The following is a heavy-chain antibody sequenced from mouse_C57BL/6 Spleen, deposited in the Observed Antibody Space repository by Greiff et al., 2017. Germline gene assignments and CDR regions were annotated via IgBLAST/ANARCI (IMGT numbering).Heavy chain of an antibody. CDR1: GYTFTSYW. V-gene: IGHV1-61*01. Sequence: VQLQQPGAELVRPGSSVKLSCKASGYTFTSYWMDWVQQRPGQGLEWIGNIYPYDSETPYNQKFKDKATLTVDKSSSTAYMQLSSQTSEDSAVYYCARERDEAFDYWGQGTTLTVSS. CDR2: IYPYDSET. D-gene: IGHD3-3*01. CDR3: ARERDEAFDY. J-gene: IGHJ2*01.